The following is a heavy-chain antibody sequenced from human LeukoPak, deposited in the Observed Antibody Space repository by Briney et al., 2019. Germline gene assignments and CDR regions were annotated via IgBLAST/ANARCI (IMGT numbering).Heavy chain of an antibody. CDR1: GGSFSGYY. V-gene: IGHV4-34*01. D-gene: IGHD2-15*01. J-gene: IGHJ4*02. CDR2: INHSGST. CDR3: ARDPPTRGYCSGGSCYGY. Sequence: SETLSLTCAVYGGSFSGYYWSWIRQPPGKGLEWIGEINHSGSTNYNPSLKSRVTISVDTSKNQFSLRLSSVTAADTAVYYCARDPPTRGYCSGGSCYGYWGQGTLVTVSS.